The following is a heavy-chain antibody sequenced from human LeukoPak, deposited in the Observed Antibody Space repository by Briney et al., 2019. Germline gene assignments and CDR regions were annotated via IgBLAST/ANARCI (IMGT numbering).Heavy chain of an antibody. CDR3: AKDHGSSDWYYFDY. V-gene: IGHV3-30*02. Sequence: HPGGSLRLPCAASGFTFSSYWMSWVRQAPGKGLEWVAFIHYDGSNNYYADSVKGRFTISRDNSKNTLYLQMNTLRADDTAVYYCAKDHGSSDWYYFDYWGQGTLVTVSS. D-gene: IGHD6-13*01. CDR2: IHYDGSNN. CDR1: GFTFSSYW. J-gene: IGHJ4*02.